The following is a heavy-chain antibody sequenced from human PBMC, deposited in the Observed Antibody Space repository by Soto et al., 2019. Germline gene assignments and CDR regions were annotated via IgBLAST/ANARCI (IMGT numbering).Heavy chain of an antibody. CDR3: ARYSSSSGWFDP. Sequence: QVQLQESGPGLVKPSETLSLTCTVSGGSMSSYYWNWIRQPTGKGLEWIGRIYTSGSTNYNPSLKSRVTVSLDTSKNQFSLKLTSVTAADTAVYYCARYSSSSGWFDPWGQGTLVTVSS. V-gene: IGHV4-4*07. CDR2: IYTSGST. D-gene: IGHD6-6*01. J-gene: IGHJ5*02. CDR1: GGSMSSYY.